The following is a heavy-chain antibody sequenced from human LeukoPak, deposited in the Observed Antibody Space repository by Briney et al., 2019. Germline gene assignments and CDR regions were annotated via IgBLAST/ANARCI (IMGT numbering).Heavy chain of an antibody. CDR3: ARDRSGYYYYMDV. CDR2: IYSGART. D-gene: IGHD2-15*01. J-gene: IGHJ6*03. V-gene: IGHV3-53*01. Sequence: GGSLRLSCAASGLTVSSSYINWVRQAPGKGLEWVSVIYSGARTYYADSVKGRFTISRDNSLNTVFLQMNSLRVEDTAVYYCARDRSGYYYYMDVWGKGTTVTVAS. CDR1: GLTVSSSY.